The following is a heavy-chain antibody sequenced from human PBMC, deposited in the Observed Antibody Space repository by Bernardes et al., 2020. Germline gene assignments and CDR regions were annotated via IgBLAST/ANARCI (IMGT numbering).Heavy chain of an antibody. Sequence: SETLSLTCTVSGGSISSYYWSWIRQPPGKGLEWIGYIYYSGSTNYNPSLKSRVTISVDTSKNQFSLKLSSVTAADTAVYYCARSPKGKAGWVRYFDLWGRGTLVTVSS. J-gene: IGHJ2*01. D-gene: IGHD1-1*01. CDR1: GGSISSYY. V-gene: IGHV4-59*01. CDR2: IYYSGST. CDR3: ARSPKGKAGWVRYFDL.